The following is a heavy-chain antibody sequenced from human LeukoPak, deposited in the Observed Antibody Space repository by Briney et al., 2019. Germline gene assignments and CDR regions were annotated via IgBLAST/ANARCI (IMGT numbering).Heavy chain of an antibody. J-gene: IGHJ4*02. CDR3: ARGHYDSSGYLDY. D-gene: IGHD3-22*01. CDR2: INHSGST. V-gene: IGHV4-34*01. Sequence: SETLSLTCAAYGGSFSGYYWSWIRQPPGKGLEWIGEINHSGSTNYNPSLKSRVTISVDTSKNQFSLRLSSVTAADTAVYYCARGHYDSSGYLDYWGQGTLVTVSS. CDR1: GGSFSGYY.